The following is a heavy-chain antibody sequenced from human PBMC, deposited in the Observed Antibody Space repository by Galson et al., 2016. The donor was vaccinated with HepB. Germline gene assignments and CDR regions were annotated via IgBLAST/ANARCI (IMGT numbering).Heavy chain of an antibody. D-gene: IGHD6-19*01. V-gene: IGHV4-59*01. Sequence: SETLSLTCTVSGGSMSYYYWSWIRQPPGKGLEWIGYIYYSESTNYNPSLKGRVTISVDASKNQFSLKLTSVTAADTAVYYCARDDSGGWYGFHYGMDVWGQGTTVTVSS. CDR1: GGSMSYYY. CDR2: IYYSEST. J-gene: IGHJ6*02. CDR3: ARDDSGGWYGFHYGMDV.